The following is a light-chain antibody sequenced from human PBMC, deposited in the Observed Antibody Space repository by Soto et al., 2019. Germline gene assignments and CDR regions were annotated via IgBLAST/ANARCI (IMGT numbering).Light chain of an antibody. CDR3: SSYAGSNNLHVL. CDR1: SSDVGGHEY. J-gene: IGLJ2*01. V-gene: IGLV2-8*01. CDR2: EVI. Sequence: QSALTQPASVSGSPGQSITISCTGTSSDVGGHEYVSWYQQHPGKAPKLIIYEVIKRPSGVPDRFSGSKSGNTASLTVSGLQAEDEADYYCSSYAGSNNLHVLFGGGTQLTVL.